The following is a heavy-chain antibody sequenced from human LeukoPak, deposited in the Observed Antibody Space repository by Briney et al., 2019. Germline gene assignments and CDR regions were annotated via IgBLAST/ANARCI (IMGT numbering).Heavy chain of an antibody. CDR1: GGTFSSYA. CDR2: IIPIFGTA. J-gene: IGHJ4*02. Sequence: GASVKVSCKASGGTFSSYAISWVRQAPGQGLEWMRGIIPIFGTANYAQKFQGRVTMTEDTSTDTAYMELSSLRSEDTAVYYCATPPWYWGQGTLVTVSS. V-gene: IGHV1-69*06. CDR3: ATPPWY.